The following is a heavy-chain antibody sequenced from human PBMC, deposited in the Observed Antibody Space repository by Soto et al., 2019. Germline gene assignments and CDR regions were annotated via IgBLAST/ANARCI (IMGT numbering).Heavy chain of an antibody. D-gene: IGHD3-16*01. CDR1: GRSVSSGGYY. J-gene: IGHJ5*02. Sequence: QVQLQESGPGLVKPSQTLSLTCTVSGRSVSSGGYYWSWIRQHPGKGLECIGSIYYTGSTYYSPSLKGRVTISVDTAKNQFSLKLSSGTAADTAMDYGARDRGGWSTVPNWFYPLGQGTLVTVSS. V-gene: IGHV4-31*03. CDR2: IYYTGST. CDR3: ARDRGGWSTVPNWFYP.